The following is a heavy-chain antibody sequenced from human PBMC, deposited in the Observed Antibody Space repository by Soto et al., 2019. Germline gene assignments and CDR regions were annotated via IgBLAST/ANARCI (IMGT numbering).Heavy chain of an antibody. J-gene: IGHJ4*02. CDR3: ARSTGSSSSFDY. CDR1: GFTFSSYS. D-gene: IGHD6-6*01. CDR2: ISSSSSYI. Sequence: GGSLRLSCAASGFTFSSYSMNWVRQAPGKGLEWVSSISSSSSYIYCADLVKGRFTISRDNAKNSLYLQMNSLRAEDTAVYYCARSTGSSSSFDYWGQGTLVTVSS. V-gene: IGHV3-21*01.